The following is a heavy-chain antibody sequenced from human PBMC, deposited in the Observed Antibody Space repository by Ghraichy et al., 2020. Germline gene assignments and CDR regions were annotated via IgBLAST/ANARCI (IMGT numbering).Heavy chain of an antibody. Sequence: LSLTCAASGFTFSTYWMSWVRQAPGKGLEWVANIKQDGSEKYYVDSVKGRFSISRDNAGNSMYLQMNSLRAEDTAVYYCARGVSYYRHWGQGTLVTDSS. J-gene: IGHJ4*02. V-gene: IGHV3-7*04. CDR1: GFTFSTYW. CDR3: ARGVSYYRH. CDR2: IKQDGSEK. D-gene: IGHD1-26*01.